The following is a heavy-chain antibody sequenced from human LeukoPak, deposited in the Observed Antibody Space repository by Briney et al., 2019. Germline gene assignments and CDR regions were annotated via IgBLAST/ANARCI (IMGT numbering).Heavy chain of an antibody. Sequence: ASVKVSCKASGYTFTSYAMNWVRQAPGQGLEWMGWIDTNTGNPTYAQGFTGRFLFSLDTSVSTAYLQISSLQAEDTAVYYCAREGLYGDNSFIDYWGQGTLVTVSS. J-gene: IGHJ4*02. CDR2: IDTNTGNP. CDR1: GYTFTSYA. CDR3: AREGLYGDNSFIDY. V-gene: IGHV7-4-1*02. D-gene: IGHD4-23*01.